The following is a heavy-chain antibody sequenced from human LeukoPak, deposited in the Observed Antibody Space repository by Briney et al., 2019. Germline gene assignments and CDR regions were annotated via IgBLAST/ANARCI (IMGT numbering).Heavy chain of an antibody. Sequence: GESLKISCKGSGYSFTSYWIGWVRQMPGKGLEWMGIIYPGDSDTRYSPSFQGQVTISADKSISTAYLQWSSLKASDTAMYYCATAQPNYYDSMDEGANGMDVWGQGTTVTVSS. CDR1: GYSFTSYW. V-gene: IGHV5-51*01. CDR2: IYPGDSDT. D-gene: IGHD3-22*01. J-gene: IGHJ6*02. CDR3: ATAQPNYYDSMDEGANGMDV.